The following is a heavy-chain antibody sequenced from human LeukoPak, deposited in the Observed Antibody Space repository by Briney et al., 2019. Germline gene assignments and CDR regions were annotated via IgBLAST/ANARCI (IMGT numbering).Heavy chain of an antibody. CDR3: AKLDIVVVPADMPLSTDY. J-gene: IGHJ4*02. D-gene: IGHD2-2*03. CDR2: ISYDGSNK. CDR1: GFTFSSYG. V-gene: IGHV3-30*18. Sequence: GGSLRLSCAASGFTFSSYGMHWVRQAPGKGLEWVAVISYDGSNKYYADSVKGRFTISRDNSKNTLYLQMNSLRAEDTAVYYCAKLDIVVVPADMPLSTDYWGQGTLVTVSS.